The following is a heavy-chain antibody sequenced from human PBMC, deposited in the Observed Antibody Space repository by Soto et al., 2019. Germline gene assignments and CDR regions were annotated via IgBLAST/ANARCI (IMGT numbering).Heavy chain of an antibody. D-gene: IGHD3-9*01. CDR3: AKDKVLRYFDWLSTKHYYYYMDV. V-gene: IGHV3-9*01. J-gene: IGHJ6*03. CDR2: ISWNSGSI. CDR1: GFTFDDYA. Sequence: GGSLRLSCAASGFTFDDYAMHWVRQAPGKGLEWVSGISWNSGSIGYADSVKGRFTISRDNAKNSLYLQMNSLRAEDTALYYCAKDKVLRYFDWLSTKHYYYYMDVWGKGTTVTVSS.